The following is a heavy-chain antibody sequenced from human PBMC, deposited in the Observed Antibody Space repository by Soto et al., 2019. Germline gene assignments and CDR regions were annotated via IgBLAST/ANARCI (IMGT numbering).Heavy chain of an antibody. Sequence: RASVKVSCKASGYPFTGPYIYWVRQAPGQGLEWMGWINPSSGDTEFAEKFQGRVTVTRDTSIRTVFLELNSLTSDDTGVYFCARDFRTYSHGVDVWGQGTAVTVSS. CDR1: GYPFTGPY. CDR3: ARDFRTYSHGVDV. V-gene: IGHV1-2*02. CDR2: INPSSGDT. J-gene: IGHJ6*02. D-gene: IGHD4-4*01.